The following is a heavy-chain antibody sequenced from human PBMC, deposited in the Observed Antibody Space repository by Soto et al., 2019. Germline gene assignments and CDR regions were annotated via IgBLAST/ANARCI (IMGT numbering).Heavy chain of an antibody. CDR2: IYYSGST. Sequence: SETLSLTCTVSGGSISSGDYYWSWIRQPPGKGLEWIGYIYYSGSTYYNPSLKSRVTISVDTSKNQFSLKLSSVTAADTAVYYCARDSTPGGYSYGYDYHYYGMDVWGQGTTVTVSS. V-gene: IGHV4-30-4*01. CDR3: ARDSTPGGYSYGYDYHYYGMDV. J-gene: IGHJ6*02. D-gene: IGHD5-18*01. CDR1: GGSISSGDYY.